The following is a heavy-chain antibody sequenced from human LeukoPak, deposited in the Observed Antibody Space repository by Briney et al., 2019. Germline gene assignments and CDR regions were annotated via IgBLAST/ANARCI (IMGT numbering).Heavy chain of an antibody. Sequence: PGGSLRLSCAASGFTFSSYWMHWVRQAPGKGLVWVSRINSDGSSTSYADSVKGRFTISRDNAKNSLYLQMNSLTAEDTAVYFCARDIGFTVVRGAMLYFYAMDVWGQGTTVTISS. J-gene: IGHJ6*02. CDR2: INSDGSST. D-gene: IGHD3-10*01. V-gene: IGHV3-74*01. CDR1: GFTFSSYW. CDR3: ARDIGFTVVRGAMLYFYAMDV.